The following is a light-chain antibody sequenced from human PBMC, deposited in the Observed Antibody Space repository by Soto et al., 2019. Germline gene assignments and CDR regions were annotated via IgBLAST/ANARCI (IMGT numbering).Light chain of an antibody. Sequence: EIVLTQSPGTLSLSPGERATLSCRASQSVSSSYLASYQQKPGQAPRLLIYGASSRATGIPDRFSASGSGTDFTLTISRLAPEDFAVYSCQQYGSSPRLTFGGGTKVEIK. V-gene: IGKV3-20*01. J-gene: IGKJ4*01. CDR3: QQYGSSPRLT. CDR1: QSVSSSY. CDR2: GAS.